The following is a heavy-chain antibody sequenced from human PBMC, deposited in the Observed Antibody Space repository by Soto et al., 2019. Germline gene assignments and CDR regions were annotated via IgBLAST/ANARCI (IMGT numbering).Heavy chain of an antibody. V-gene: IGHV1-18*01. CDR2: ISGYNGKT. CDR1: GYTFTSYG. CDR3: ASVRDSSRYYYGDYYYGMDV. J-gene: IGHJ6*02. Sequence: QVQLVQSGAAVKKPGASVKVSCKASGYTFTSYGVTWVRQAPGQEIAWMGWISGYNGKTNYAQKVQGRVTMTTDTSTSTAYMELRSRRADDTAVYYWASVRDSSRYYYGDYYYGMDVWGQGTTVTVSS. D-gene: IGHD3-22*01.